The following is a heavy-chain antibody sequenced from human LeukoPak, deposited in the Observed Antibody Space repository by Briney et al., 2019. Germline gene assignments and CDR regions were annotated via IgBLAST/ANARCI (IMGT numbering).Heavy chain of an antibody. CDR1: GFTFSSYE. D-gene: IGHD3-10*01. CDR2: ISSSGSTI. V-gene: IGHV3-48*03. CDR3: ASSRLRGDHPDY. J-gene: IGHJ4*02. Sequence: GGSLRLSCAASGFTFSSYEMNWVRQAPGKGLEWVSYISSSGSTIYYADSVKGRFTISRENAKNSLYLQMNSLRDEDTAVYYCASSRLRGDHPDYWGQGTMVTVAS.